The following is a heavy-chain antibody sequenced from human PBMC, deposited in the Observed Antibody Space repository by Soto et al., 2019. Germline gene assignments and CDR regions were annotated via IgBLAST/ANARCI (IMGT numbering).Heavy chain of an antibody. J-gene: IGHJ4*02. CDR2: MNPNSGNT. D-gene: IGHD2-15*01. Sequence: ASVKVSCKASGYTFTSYDINWLRQATGQGLEWMGWMNPNSGNTGYAQKFQGRVTMTRNTSISTAYMELSSLRSEDTAVYYCTRSANKCSGGSCYVTYFDYWGQGTLVTVSS. V-gene: IGHV1-8*01. CDR3: TRSANKCSGGSCYVTYFDY. CDR1: GYTFTSYD.